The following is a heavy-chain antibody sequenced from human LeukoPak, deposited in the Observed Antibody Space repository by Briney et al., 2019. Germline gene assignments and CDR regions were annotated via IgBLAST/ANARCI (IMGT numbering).Heavy chain of an antibody. D-gene: IGHD3-10*01. Sequence: SSETLSLTCTVSGGSISSGSYYWSWIRQPAGKGLEWIGRIYTSGSTNYNPSLKSRVTISVDTSKNQFSLKLSSVTAADTAVYYCAGNYYGSGSYYSEDRYWGQGTLVTVSS. V-gene: IGHV4-61*02. J-gene: IGHJ4*02. CDR3: AGNYYGSGSYYSEDRY. CDR2: IYTSGST. CDR1: GGSISSGSYY.